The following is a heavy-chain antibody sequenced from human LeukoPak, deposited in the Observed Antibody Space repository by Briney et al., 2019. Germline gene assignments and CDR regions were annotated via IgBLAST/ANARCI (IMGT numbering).Heavy chain of an antibody. Sequence: SETLSLTCAVSGGSITSHSWWSWVRQPPGKGLEWIGEIYHGGDTNYDPSVKSRVAMSVDKSKNHFSLNLRSVTAADTAIYYCASHVTVLGTRGFDYWGQGILVTVSS. CDR2: IYHGGDT. D-gene: IGHD6-19*01. J-gene: IGHJ4*02. CDR1: GGSITSHSW. V-gene: IGHV4-4*02. CDR3: ASHVTVLGTRGFDY.